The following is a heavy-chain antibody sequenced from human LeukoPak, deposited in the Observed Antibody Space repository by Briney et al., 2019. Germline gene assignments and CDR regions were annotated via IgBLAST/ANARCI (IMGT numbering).Heavy chain of an antibody. CDR2: IYYSGST. CDR1: GGSISSYY. J-gene: IGHJ4*02. Sequence: SSETLSLTCTVSGGSISSYYWSWIRQPPGKGLEWIGYIYYSGSTSYSPSLKSRVTISVDTSKNQFSLNLSSVTAADTAVYYCARSTGWGFSSSWYYFDYWGQGTLVTVSS. CDR3: ARSTGWGFSSSWYYFDY. V-gene: IGHV4-59*01. D-gene: IGHD6-13*01.